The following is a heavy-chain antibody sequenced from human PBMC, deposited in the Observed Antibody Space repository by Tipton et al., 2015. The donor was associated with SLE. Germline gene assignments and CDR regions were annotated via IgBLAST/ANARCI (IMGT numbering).Heavy chain of an antibody. D-gene: IGHD5-18*01. CDR3: ARGTAVVYDY. J-gene: IGHJ4*02. V-gene: IGHV3-33*03. CDR1: GFSSSSYG. CDR2: TWHDGSKK. Sequence: SLRLSCAASGFSSSSYGMHWVRQAPGKGLEWVAVTWHDGSKKYYGGSVKGRFTISRDNSRNMLYLHLNSLRVEDTAVYYCARGTAVVYDYWGQGTLVTVSS.